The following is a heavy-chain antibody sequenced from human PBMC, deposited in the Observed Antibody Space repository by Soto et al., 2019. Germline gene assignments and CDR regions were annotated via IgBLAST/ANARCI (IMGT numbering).Heavy chain of an antibody. D-gene: IGHD6-19*01. V-gene: IGHV4-59*01. J-gene: IGHJ4*02. Sequence: SETLSLTCSVSGDSISGSYWSCIRQSPGKGLEWLGYVYYTGSTSYSPSLRSRVSISVDTSKNEFSLRLSSVTAADTAVYFCARSVAVPGAHIDYWGQGTQVTVS. CDR2: VYYTGST. CDR1: GDSISGSY. CDR3: ARSVAVPGAHIDY.